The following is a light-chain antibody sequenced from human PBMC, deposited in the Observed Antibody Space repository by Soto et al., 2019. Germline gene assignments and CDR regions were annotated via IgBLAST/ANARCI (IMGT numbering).Light chain of an antibody. Sequence: EIVMTQSPATLSVSPGERATLSCRASQSITSELAWYQQKPGQPPRLLIYGASTRATGVPARFSGSGSGSEFTLTISGLQSEDFAVYYCQQGHNLPLTFGQGTRLEI. CDR1: QSITSE. CDR2: GAS. V-gene: IGKV3-15*01. J-gene: IGKJ2*01. CDR3: QQGHNLPLT.